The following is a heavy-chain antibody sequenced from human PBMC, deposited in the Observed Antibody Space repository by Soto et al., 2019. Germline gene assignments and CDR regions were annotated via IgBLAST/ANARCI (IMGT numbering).Heavy chain of an antibody. CDR1: VGTVTIGNSY. CDR2: VYNVGSF. D-gene: IGHD3-3*01. CDR3: ARGNVYCYGYWSGVVP. V-gene: IGHV4-61*01. Sequence: QVQLQEAGPALVKPSETLSLTCSVSVGTVTIGNSYRSWIRQPPGKGLAWIGYVYNVGSFNYNPSLESGFVIAVDTSKNQFSLQLMSVTAAVTAIYYCARGNVYCYGYWSGVVPWGLGMQVAV. J-gene: IGHJ5*02.